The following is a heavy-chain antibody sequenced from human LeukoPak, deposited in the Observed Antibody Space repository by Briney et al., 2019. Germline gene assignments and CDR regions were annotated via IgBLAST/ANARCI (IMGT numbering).Heavy chain of an antibody. CDR2: IKQDGSEK. J-gene: IGHJ4*02. V-gene: IGHV3-7*04. Sequence: GGSLRLSCAASGFTLSSYAIHWVRQAPGKGLEWVANIKQDGSEKYYVDSVKGRFTISRDNAKNSLYLQMNSLRAEDTAVYYCARLGDSSGYYDYWGQGTLVTVSS. CDR1: GFTLSSYA. CDR3: ARLGDSSGYYDY. D-gene: IGHD3-22*01.